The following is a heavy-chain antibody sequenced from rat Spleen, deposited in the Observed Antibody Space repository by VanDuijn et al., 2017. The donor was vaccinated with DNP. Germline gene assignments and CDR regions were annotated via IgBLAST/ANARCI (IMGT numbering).Heavy chain of an antibody. V-gene: IGHV5S13*01. Sequence: EVQLVESGGGLVQPGRSLKLSCAASEFTFSRSDVAWVRQAPTKGLEWVASISPGGGNTYYRNSVKGRFTISKDNAKNNQYLPMDRLRSEEQATYYCATHPTTGGAMDAWGQGTSVTVSS. D-gene: IGHD3-2*01. CDR3: ATHPTTGGAMDA. CDR1: EFTFSRSD. J-gene: IGHJ4*01. CDR2: ISPGGGNT.